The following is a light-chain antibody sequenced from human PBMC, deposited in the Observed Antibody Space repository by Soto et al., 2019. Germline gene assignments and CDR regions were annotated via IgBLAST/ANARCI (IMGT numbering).Light chain of an antibody. CDR1: QSVSSSY. Sequence: EIVLTQSPGTLSLSPGERATLSCRASQSVSSSYLAWYQQKPGQAPRLLIYGASSRATGIPDRFSGSGSGTDFTLPISRLEPEDFEVYYCQQYGSSPTWTF. V-gene: IGKV3-20*01. CDR2: GAS. J-gene: IGKJ1*01. CDR3: QQYGSSPTWT.